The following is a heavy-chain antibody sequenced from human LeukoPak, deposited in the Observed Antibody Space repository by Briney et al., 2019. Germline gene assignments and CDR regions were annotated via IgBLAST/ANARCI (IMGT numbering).Heavy chain of an antibody. J-gene: IGHJ4*02. Sequence: SETLSLTCAVYGGSFSGYYWSWICQPPGKGLEWIGEINHSGSTNYNPSLKSRVTISVDTSKNQFSLKLSSVTAADTAVYYCASYPYYYDSSGYYYDYWGQGTLVTVSS. CDR3: ASYPYYYDSSGYYYDY. CDR1: GGSFSGYY. D-gene: IGHD3-22*01. CDR2: INHSGST. V-gene: IGHV4-34*01.